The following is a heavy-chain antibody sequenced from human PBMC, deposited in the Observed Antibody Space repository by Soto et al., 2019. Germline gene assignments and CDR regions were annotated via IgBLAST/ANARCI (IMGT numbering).Heavy chain of an antibody. J-gene: IGHJ4*02. Sequence: EVQLVESGGGLVKPGGSLRLSCAASGFTFSSYSMNWVRQAPGKGLEWVSSISSSSSYIYYADSVKGRFTISRDNAKNSLYLQMNSLRAEDTAVYYCARGIQGVLWFGEPNRNYWGQGTLVTVSS. CDR1: GFTFSSYS. V-gene: IGHV3-21*01. CDR2: ISSSSSYI. CDR3: ARGIQGVLWFGEPNRNY. D-gene: IGHD3-10*01.